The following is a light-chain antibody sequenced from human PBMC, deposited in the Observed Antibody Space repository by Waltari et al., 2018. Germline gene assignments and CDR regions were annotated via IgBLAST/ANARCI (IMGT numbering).Light chain of an antibody. CDR2: GAA. J-gene: IGKJ5*01. CDR3: QQYSKWPIT. Sequence: EIMMTQSPATLSVSPGERVTLSCRASQSVITKLGWYQQKAGQAPSLLIYGAATRATGIPARFSGSGSGTEFTLTISSLESEDFAVYYCQQYSKWPITFGQGTRLEIK. V-gene: IGKV3D-15*01. CDR1: QSVITK.